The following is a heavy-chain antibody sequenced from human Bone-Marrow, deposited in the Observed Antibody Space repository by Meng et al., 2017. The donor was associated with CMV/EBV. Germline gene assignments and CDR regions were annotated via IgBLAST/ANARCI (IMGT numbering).Heavy chain of an antibody. V-gene: IGHV4-59*01. J-gene: IGHJ6*02. D-gene: IGHD4-11*01. CDR1: GGSISSYY. CDR3: ARDRLTPATSDYSNYHYHYYGRDV. CDR2: IYYSGST. Sequence: GSLRLSCTVSGGSISSYYWSWIRQPPGKGLEWIGYIYYSGSTNYNPSLKSRVTISVDTSKNQFSLKLSSVTAADTAVYYCARDRLTPATSDYSNYHYHYYGRDVWGQGTTVTVSS.